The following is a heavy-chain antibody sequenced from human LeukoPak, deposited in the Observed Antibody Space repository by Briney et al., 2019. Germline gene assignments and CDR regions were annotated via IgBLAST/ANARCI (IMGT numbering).Heavy chain of an antibody. CDR1: GGTFSSYA. D-gene: IGHD3-3*01. J-gene: IGHJ5*02. CDR3: ARGELRFLEWSNNWFDP. V-gene: IGHV1-69*05. Sequence: ASVKVSCKASGGTFSSYAISWVRQAPGQGLEWMGRIIPIFGTANYAQKFQGRVTITTDESTSTAYMELSSLRSEDTAVYYCARGELRFLEWSNNWFDPWGQGTLVTVSS. CDR2: IIPIFGTA.